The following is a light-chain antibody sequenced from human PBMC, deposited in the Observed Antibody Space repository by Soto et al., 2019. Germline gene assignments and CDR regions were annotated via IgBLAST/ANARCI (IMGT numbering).Light chain of an antibody. J-gene: IGKJ2*01. V-gene: IGKV3-15*01. CDR1: QSVNST. CDR3: QQYNNWPRT. CDR2: GAS. Sequence: EIVMTQSPTTLSVSPGERATLSCRASQSVNSTLAWYQQKPGQAPRLLIHGASTRATGIPARFSARMSGTELTLTISSLKSEDFAVYYCQQYNNWPRTFGQGTKVEI.